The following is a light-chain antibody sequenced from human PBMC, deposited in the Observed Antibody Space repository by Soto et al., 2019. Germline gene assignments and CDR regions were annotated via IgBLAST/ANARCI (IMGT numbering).Light chain of an antibody. J-gene: IGKJ1*01. CDR3: LQDRSHFWT. CDR2: GAS. Sequence: AIPVTQSPTSLSASVGDRVTITCRSSQGIRNYLGWYQQKPGKAPQLLIYGASSLQRGVSSRFSGSGFGTDVTLPISSLQPEDSATYYCLQDRSHFWTFGQGTKVEI. V-gene: IGKV1-6*01. CDR1: QGIRNY.